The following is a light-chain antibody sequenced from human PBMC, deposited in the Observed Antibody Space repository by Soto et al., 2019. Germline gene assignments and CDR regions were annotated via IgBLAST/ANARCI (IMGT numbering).Light chain of an antibody. Sequence: ILMTQSPATLSVSPGERATLSCRASQSVSNNLAWYQQKPGQAPRLLIYDASTRATGIPARFSGSGSGTEFSLTISSLQSEDFAVYYSQQYNNWPPWTFGQGTKVEIK. CDR3: QQYNNWPPWT. V-gene: IGKV3-15*01. CDR2: DAS. J-gene: IGKJ1*01. CDR1: QSVSNN.